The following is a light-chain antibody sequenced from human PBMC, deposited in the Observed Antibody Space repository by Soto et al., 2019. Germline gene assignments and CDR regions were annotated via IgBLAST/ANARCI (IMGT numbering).Light chain of an antibody. CDR3: HQANSFPLT. CDR1: QDISAW. J-gene: IGKJ4*01. CDR2: GAS. Sequence: DIQMTQSPPSVSASVGDRVTITCRASQDISAWLAWYQQKPGKAPKLLIHGASNLQSGVPSRFSGSGSGTDFTLTITSLQPEDFATYFCHQANSFPLTFGGGTKVEIK. V-gene: IGKV1-12*01.